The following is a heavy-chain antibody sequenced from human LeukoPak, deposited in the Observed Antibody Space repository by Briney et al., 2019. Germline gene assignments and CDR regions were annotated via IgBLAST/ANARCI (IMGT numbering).Heavy chain of an antibody. J-gene: IGHJ4*02. CDR3: ARLKRISGSYSGGYYFDY. CDR2: IYYSGST. CDR1: GGSISSSSYY. Sequence: SETLSLTSTVSGGSISSSSYYWGWIRQPPGKGLEWIGSIYYSGSTYYNPSLKSRVTISVDTSKNQFSLKLSSVTAADTAVYYCARLKRISGSYSGGYYFDYWGQGTLVTVSS. V-gene: IGHV4-39*01. D-gene: IGHD1-26*01.